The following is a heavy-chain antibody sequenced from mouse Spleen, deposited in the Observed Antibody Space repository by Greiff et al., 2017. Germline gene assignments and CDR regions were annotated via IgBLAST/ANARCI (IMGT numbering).Heavy chain of an antibody. Sequence: QVQLKQPGAELVMPGASVKLSCKASGYTFTSYWMHWVKQRPGQGLEWIGEIDPSDSYTNYNQKFKGKATLTVDKSSSTAYMQLSSLTSEDSAVYYCARPVITTATAWFAYRGQGTLVTVSA. D-gene: IGHD1-2*01. V-gene: IGHV1-69*01. CDR3: ARPVITTATAWFAY. J-gene: IGHJ3*01. CDR2: IDPSDSYT. CDR1: GYTFTSYW.